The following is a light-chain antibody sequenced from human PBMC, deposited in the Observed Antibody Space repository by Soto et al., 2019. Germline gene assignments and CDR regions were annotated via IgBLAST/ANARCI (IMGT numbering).Light chain of an antibody. CDR3: QQYGSPLWT. J-gene: IGKJ1*01. Sequence: ENVLTQSPGTLSFSPGERATLSCRASQRVGSAWLAWYQQKPGQAPRLLLYSTSTRHTGIPERFSGSESGTDFTLTISRLEPEDFAVYYCQQYGSPLWTFGQGTKVEVK. V-gene: IGKV3-20*01. CDR1: QRVGSAW. CDR2: STS.